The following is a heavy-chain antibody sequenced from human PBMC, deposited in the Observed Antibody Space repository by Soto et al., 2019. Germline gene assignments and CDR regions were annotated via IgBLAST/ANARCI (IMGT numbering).Heavy chain of an antibody. CDR3: ARGGWFGQRDDYYCMDV. CDR1: GGSFSGYY. J-gene: IGHJ6*02. V-gene: IGHV4-34*01. Sequence: QVQLQQWGAGLLKPSETLSLTCAVYGGSFSGYYWSWIRQPPGKGLEWIGEIHHSGSTNYNPSLKRRVTISVDTSKNQCALKRSSVTDADTAVYYCARGGWFGQRDDYYCMDVWGHVTTVTVCS. CDR2: IHHSGST. D-gene: IGHD3-10*01.